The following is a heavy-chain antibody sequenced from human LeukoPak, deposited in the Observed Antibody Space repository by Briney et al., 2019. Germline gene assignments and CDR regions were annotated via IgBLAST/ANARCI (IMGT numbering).Heavy chain of an antibody. J-gene: IGHJ4*02. CDR3: AKGGDSGSFFSHRTFDY. CDR2: IRYDGSNK. D-gene: IGHD1-26*01. CDR1: GFTFSSYG. Sequence: GGSLRLSCAASGFTFSSYGMHWVRQAPGKGLEWVAFIRYDGSNKYYADSVKGRFTISRDNSKNTLYLQMNSLRAEDTAVYYCAKGGDSGSFFSHRTFDYWGQGTLVTVSS. V-gene: IGHV3-30*02.